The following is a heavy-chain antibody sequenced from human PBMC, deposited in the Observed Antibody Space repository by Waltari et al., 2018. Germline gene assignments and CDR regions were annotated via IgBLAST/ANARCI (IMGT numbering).Heavy chain of an antibody. CDR3: ATRGPHRYYLDY. J-gene: IGHJ4*02. Sequence: QVQLVQSGAGVKNPGASVKVSCTVSGSTLTELSMPWVRQAPGKGLEWKGGFDHEDGERIYAQKFQGRVTMTEDTSTDTAYMELSSLRSEDTAVYYCATRGPHRYYLDYWGQGTLVTVSS. D-gene: IGHD3-16*01. V-gene: IGHV1-24*01. CDR2: FDHEDGER. CDR1: GSTLTELS.